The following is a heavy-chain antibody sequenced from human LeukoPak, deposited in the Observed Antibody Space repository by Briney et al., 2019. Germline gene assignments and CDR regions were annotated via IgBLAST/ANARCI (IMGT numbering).Heavy chain of an antibody. Sequence: GGSLRLSCAASGFSFDDYGMHWVRQAPGKGLEWVSSISWNSGSMAYADSVRGRFTISRDNPKNTLYLQMNSLRAEDTAVYFCAKRGVVIRVILVGFHKEAYYFDSWGQGALVTVSS. J-gene: IGHJ4*02. CDR3: AKRGVVIRVILVGFHKEAYYFDS. CDR2: ISWNSGSM. V-gene: IGHV3-9*01. CDR1: GFSFDDYG. D-gene: IGHD3-22*01.